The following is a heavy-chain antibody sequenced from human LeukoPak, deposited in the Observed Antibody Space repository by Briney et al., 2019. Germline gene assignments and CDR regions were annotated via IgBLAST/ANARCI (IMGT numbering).Heavy chain of an antibody. CDR3: ARAGGYEGNWFDP. CDR2: INGDGSST. V-gene: IGHV3-74*01. Sequence: GGSLRLSCAASGSTFSSYWMHWVRQAPGKGLVWVSRINGDGSSTSYADSVKGRFTISRDNAKNTLYLQMNRLRAEATAVYYCARAGGYEGNWFDPWGQGTLVTVSS. J-gene: IGHJ5*02. CDR1: GSTFSSYW. D-gene: IGHD5-12*01.